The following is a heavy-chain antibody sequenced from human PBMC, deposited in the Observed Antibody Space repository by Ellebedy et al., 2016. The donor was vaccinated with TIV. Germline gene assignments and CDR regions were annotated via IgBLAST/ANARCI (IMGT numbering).Heavy chain of an antibody. J-gene: IGHJ6*02. Sequence: AASVKVSCKASGGTFSSYAISWVRQAPGQGLEWMGRIIPILGIADYAQKFQGRVTITADKSTNTAYMELSSLRSEDTAVYYCASRQGGSGSYYYYNYGMDVWGQGTTVTVSS. CDR2: IIPILGIA. CDR1: GGTFSSYA. CDR3: ASRQGGSGSYYYYNYGMDV. V-gene: IGHV1-69*04. D-gene: IGHD3-10*01.